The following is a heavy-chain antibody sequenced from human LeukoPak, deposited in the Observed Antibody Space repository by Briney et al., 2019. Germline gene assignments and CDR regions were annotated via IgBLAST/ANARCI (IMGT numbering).Heavy chain of an antibody. J-gene: IGHJ6*02. V-gene: IGHV4-59*01. Sequence: PSETLSLTCTASGGSIRSYYWSWIRQPPGKGLEWIGYIYYTGSTNYNPSLKSRVTISVDTSKNQFPLRLTSVTAADTAVYYCAKMAGYSSFYYYYGMDVWGQGTTVTVSS. CDR3: AKMAGYSSFYYYYGMDV. D-gene: IGHD6-13*01. CDR1: GGSIRSYY. CDR2: IYYTGST.